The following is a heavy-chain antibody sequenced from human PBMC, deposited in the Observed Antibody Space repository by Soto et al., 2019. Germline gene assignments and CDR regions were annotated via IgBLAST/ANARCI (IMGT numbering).Heavy chain of an antibody. V-gene: IGHV3-23*01. CDR2: ISGSGGST. J-gene: IGHJ4*02. D-gene: IGHD2-2*01. Sequence: PGGSLRLSCAASGFTFSSYAMSWFRQAPGKGLEWVSAISGSGGSTYYADSVKGRFTISRDNSKNTLYLQMNSLRAEDTAVYYCANVRVCSSSSCYYYFDYWGQGTLVTVSS. CDR3: ANVRVCSSSSCYYYFDY. CDR1: GFTFSSYA.